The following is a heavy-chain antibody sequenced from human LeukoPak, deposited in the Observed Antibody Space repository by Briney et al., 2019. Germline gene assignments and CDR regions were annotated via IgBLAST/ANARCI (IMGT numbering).Heavy chain of an antibody. Sequence: GASVKISCKASGCTFTSYYLHWVRQAPGQGLEWMGTINLSGDRTSYAQKIQGRVTMTRDTSTSTVYMELSSLTSEDTAVYYCARDIGSGYYNFDYWGQGTLVTVSS. V-gene: IGHV1-46*01. CDR2: INLSGDRT. CDR3: ARDIGSGYYNFDY. D-gene: IGHD5-12*01. CDR1: GCTFTSYY. J-gene: IGHJ4*02.